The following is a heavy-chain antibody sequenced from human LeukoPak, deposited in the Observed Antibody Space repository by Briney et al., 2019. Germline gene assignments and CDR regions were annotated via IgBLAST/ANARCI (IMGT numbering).Heavy chain of an antibody. Sequence: GGSLRLSFAASGLTFNSYGMHWVRQAPGKGLEWVAVISYDGSDKYYADSVKGRFTISRDNSKNTLHLQMISLRAEDTAVYYCARDQGAWGYGYNFDYWGQGTLVTVSS. CDR2: ISYDGSDK. CDR1: GLTFNSYG. CDR3: ARDQGAWGYGYNFDY. J-gene: IGHJ4*02. V-gene: IGHV3-30*03. D-gene: IGHD3-16*01.